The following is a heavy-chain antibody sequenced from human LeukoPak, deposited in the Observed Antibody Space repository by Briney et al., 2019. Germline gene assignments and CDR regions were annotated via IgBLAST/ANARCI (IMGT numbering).Heavy chain of an antibody. Sequence: GASVKVSCKASGYTFTSYDINWVRQATGQGLEWMGWMNPNSGNTGYAQKFQGRVTMTRNTSISTAYMELSSLRSEDTAVYYCARRGGDYYYYYYMDVWGKGTTVTISS. CDR1: GYTFTSYD. CDR2: MNPNSGNT. J-gene: IGHJ6*03. CDR3: ARRGGDYYYYYYMDV. D-gene: IGHD2-21*02. V-gene: IGHV1-8*01.